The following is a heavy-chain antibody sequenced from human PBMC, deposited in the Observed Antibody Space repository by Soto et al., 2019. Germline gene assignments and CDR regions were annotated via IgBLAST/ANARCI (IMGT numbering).Heavy chain of an antibody. CDR2: ISYDGIDK. CDR1: GFTFSSFG. V-gene: IGHV3-30*18. D-gene: IGHD5-12*01. CDR3: AKDLREMATIRPDY. Sequence: QVQLVESGGGVVQPGRSLRLCCAASGFTFSSFGIHWVRQAPGKGLEWVAVISYDGIDKNYADSVKGRFTISRENSKNMVYLQMNSLRAEDTAVYYCAKDLREMATIRPDYWGQGILVTVSS. J-gene: IGHJ4*02.